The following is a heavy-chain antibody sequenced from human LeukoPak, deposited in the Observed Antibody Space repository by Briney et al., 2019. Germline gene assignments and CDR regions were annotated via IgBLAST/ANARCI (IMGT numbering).Heavy chain of an antibody. V-gene: IGHV3-30-3*01. CDR2: ISYDGSNK. J-gene: IGHJ3*02. Sequence: GGSLRLSCAASGFSFSSYAMHWVRQAPGKGLEWVAVISYDGSNKYYADSVKGRFTISRDNSKNTLYLQMNSLRAEDTAVYYCARGTIAVAGRTHAFDIWGQGTMVTGSS. CDR3: ARGTIAVAGRTHAFDI. D-gene: IGHD6-19*01. CDR1: GFSFSSYA.